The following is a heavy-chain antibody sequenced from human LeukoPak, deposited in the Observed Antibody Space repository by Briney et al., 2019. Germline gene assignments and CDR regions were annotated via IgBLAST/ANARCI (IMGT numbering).Heavy chain of an antibody. CDR2: ISWNSGTI. Sequence: PGGSLRLSCAASGFTFDDYAMHWVRQAPGKGLEWVSGISWNSGTIGYADSVKGRFTISRDNAKNSLYLQMNSLRPEDTALYYCAKVGRRWLQFALDIWGQGTMVTVSS. CDR1: GFTFDDYA. D-gene: IGHD5-24*01. V-gene: IGHV3-9*01. J-gene: IGHJ3*02. CDR3: AKVGRRWLQFALDI.